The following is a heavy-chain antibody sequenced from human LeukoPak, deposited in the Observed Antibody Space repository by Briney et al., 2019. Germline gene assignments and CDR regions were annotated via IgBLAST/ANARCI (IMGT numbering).Heavy chain of an antibody. Sequence: GGSLRLSCAASGFTVSSNYMSWVRQAPGKGLEWVSVIYSGGSTYYADSVKGRFTISRDNSKNTLYLQMNSLRAEDTAVYYCARATYPNNPGAYYYYYMDVWGKGTTVTVSS. D-gene: IGHD1-1*01. CDR1: GFTVSSNY. J-gene: IGHJ6*03. V-gene: IGHV3-53*01. CDR3: ARATYPNNPGAYYYYYMDV. CDR2: IYSGGST.